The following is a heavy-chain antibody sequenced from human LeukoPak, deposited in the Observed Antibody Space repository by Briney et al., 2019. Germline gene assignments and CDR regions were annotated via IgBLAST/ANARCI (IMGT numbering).Heavy chain of an antibody. CDR2: ISYDGSNS. D-gene: IGHD2/OR15-2a*01. J-gene: IGHJ4*02. CDR3: AKVLLSFGNPPPDFDY. V-gene: IGHV3-30*18. Sequence: PGGSLRLSCAASGFTFSTYGMHWFRQTPGKGLEWVAVISYDGSNSYYADSVKGRFTISRDNSRSTLYLQMHSLRAEDMAVYYCAKVLLSFGNPPPDFDYWGQGTLVTVSS. CDR1: GFTFSTYG.